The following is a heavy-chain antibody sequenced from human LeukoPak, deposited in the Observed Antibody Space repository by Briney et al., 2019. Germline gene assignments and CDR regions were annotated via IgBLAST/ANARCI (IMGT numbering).Heavy chain of an antibody. CDR1: GFTFSSYG. CDR3: AKDRVGGVVPAAIAPDV. Sequence: GGSLRLSCAASGFTFSSYGMHWVRQAPGKGLEWVAFIRYDGDNKYYADSVKGRFTISRDNSKNTLYLRMNSLRAEDTAVYYCAKDRVGGVVPAAIAPDVWGKGTTVTISS. D-gene: IGHD2-2*01. J-gene: IGHJ6*04. V-gene: IGHV3-30*02. CDR2: IRYDGDNK.